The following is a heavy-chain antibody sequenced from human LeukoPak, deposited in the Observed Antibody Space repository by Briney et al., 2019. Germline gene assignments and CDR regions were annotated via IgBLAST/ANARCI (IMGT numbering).Heavy chain of an antibody. V-gene: IGHV1-2*06. J-gene: IGHJ4*02. Sequence: VASVKVTCKASGYTFTGHYMHWVRQAPGQGLEWMGRINPNSGGTNYAQKFQGRVTMTRDTSISTAYMELSRLRSDDTAVYYCARGEANGLRYFDWLLDWGQGTLVTVSS. D-gene: IGHD3-9*01. CDR2: INPNSGGT. CDR3: ARGEANGLRYFDWLLD. CDR1: GYTFTGHY.